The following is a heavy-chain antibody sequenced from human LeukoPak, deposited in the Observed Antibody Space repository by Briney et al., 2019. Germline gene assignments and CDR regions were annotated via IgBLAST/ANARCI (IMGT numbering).Heavy chain of an antibody. CDR2: ISSSSSYI. J-gene: IGHJ4*02. V-gene: IGHV3-21*01. CDR3: AREGTKQWLLLYYFDY. CDR1: GFTFSSYS. Sequence: PGGSLRLSCAASGFTFSSYSMNRVRQAPGKGLEWVSSISSSSSYIYYADSVKGRFTISRDNAKNSLYLQMNSLRAEDTAVYYCAREGTKQWLLLYYFDYWGQGTLVTVSS. D-gene: IGHD6-19*01.